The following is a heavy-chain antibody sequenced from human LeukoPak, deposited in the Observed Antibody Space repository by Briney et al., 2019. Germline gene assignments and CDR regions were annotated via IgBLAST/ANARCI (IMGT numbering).Heavy chain of an antibody. D-gene: IGHD2-15*01. CDR2: ISGISSDI. CDR3: ARESMVATEFDY. V-gene: IGHV3-21*01. CDR1: GFTFSSYR. J-gene: IGHJ4*02. Sequence: GGSLRLSCAASGFTFSSYRMNWVRQAPGKGLEWVSSISGISSDIFYADSVKGRFTISRDNAKSSLYLQMNSLRAEDTAVFYCARESMVATEFDYWGQGTLVTVSP.